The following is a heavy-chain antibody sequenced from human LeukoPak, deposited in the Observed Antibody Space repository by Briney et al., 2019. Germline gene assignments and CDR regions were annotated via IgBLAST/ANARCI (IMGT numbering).Heavy chain of an antibody. V-gene: IGHV4-39*01. D-gene: IGHD4-23*01. CDR1: GGSISSISSNNYH. J-gene: IGHJ6*02. Sequence: SETLSLTCIVSGGSISSISSNNYHWGWIRQPPGKGLEWIGSIYYSGSTYYNPSLKSRVTISVDTSKNQFSLKLGSVTAADTALYYCAREMGVVTAHGIDVWGQGTTVTVSS. CDR3: AREMGVVTAHGIDV. CDR2: IYYSGST.